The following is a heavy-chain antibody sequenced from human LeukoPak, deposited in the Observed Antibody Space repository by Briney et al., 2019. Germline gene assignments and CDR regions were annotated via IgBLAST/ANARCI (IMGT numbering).Heavy chain of an antibody. V-gene: IGHV3-48*01. CDR1: GFTFSSYS. Sequence: GGSLRLSCAASGFTFSSYSMNWVRQAPGRGLEWVSYISSSSSTIYYADSVKGRFTISRDNAKNSLYLQMNSLRAEDTAVYYCARDSGYNWNYDFNYWGQGTLVTVSS. CDR2: ISSSSSTI. J-gene: IGHJ4*02. CDR3: ARDSGYNWNYDFNY. D-gene: IGHD1-7*01.